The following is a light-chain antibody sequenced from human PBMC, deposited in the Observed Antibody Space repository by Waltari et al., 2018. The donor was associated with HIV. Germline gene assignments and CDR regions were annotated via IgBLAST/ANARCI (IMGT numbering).Light chain of an antibody. CDR2: DVS. J-gene: IGLJ1*01. V-gene: IGLV2-14*03. CDR1: TIDIGGYNY. CDR3: SSYTSSSTLGV. Sequence: QSALTQPASVSGSPGQSITISCTGTTIDIGGYNYVSWYQQHPGKAPKLMISDVSHRPSGVSNRFSGSKSGNTASLTISGLQAEDEADYYCSSYTSSSTLGVFGSGTKVTVL.